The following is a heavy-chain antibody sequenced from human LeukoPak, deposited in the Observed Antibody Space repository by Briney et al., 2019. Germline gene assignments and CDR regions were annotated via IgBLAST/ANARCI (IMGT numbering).Heavy chain of an antibody. Sequence: GGSLRLACAASGFTFSNYWMHWVRQAPGKGLVWVSRNSDGSSRNYADSVKGRFTISRDNAKNTLYLQMSSPRAEDTAVYYCASASSHRIAAGGDYWGQGTLVTVSS. V-gene: IGHV3-74*01. J-gene: IGHJ4*02. D-gene: IGHD6-13*01. CDR3: ASASSHRIAAGGDY. CDR1: GFTFSNYW. CDR2: NSDGSSR.